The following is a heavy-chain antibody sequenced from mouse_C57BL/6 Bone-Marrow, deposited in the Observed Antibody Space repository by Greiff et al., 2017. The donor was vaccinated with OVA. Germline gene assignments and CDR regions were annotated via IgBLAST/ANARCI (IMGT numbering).Heavy chain of an antibody. V-gene: IGHV1-15*01. Sequence: QVQLQQSGAELVRPGASVTLSCKASGYTFTDYEMHWVKQTPVHGLEWIGAIDPETGGTAYNQKFKGKAILTADKSSSTAYMELRSLPSEDSAVYYCSPYVAYYFDFWGQGTTLTVSS. CDR1: GYTFTDYE. CDR3: SPYVAYYFDF. CDR2: IDPETGGT. J-gene: IGHJ2*01.